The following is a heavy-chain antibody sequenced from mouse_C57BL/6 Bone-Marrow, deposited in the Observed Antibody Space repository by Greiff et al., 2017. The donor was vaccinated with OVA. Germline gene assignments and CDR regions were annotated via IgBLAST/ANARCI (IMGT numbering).Heavy chain of an antibody. CDR2: INPYNGGT. Sequence: EVQLQQSGPVLVKPGASVKMSCKASGYTFPDYYMNWVKQSHGKSLEWIGVINPYNGGTSYNQKFKGKATLTVDKSSSTAYMELNSLTSEDSAVYYCARGYYGSSYWYFDVWGTGTTVTVSS. CDR1: GYTFPDYY. J-gene: IGHJ1*03. V-gene: IGHV1-19*01. CDR3: ARGYYGSSYWYFDV. D-gene: IGHD1-1*01.